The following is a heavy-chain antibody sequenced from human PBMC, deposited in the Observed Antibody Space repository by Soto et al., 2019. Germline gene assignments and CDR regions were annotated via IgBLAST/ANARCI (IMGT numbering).Heavy chain of an antibody. CDR1: GGTFSSYA. D-gene: IGHD6-6*01. J-gene: IGHJ6*02. Sequence: QVQLVQSGAEVKKPGSSVKVSCKASGGTFSSYAISWVRQAPGQGLEWMGGIIPIFGTANYAQKFQGRVTITADESTSTAYIELSSLRSEDTAVYYCARGNGAARPYYYYYGMDVWGQGTTVTVSS. V-gene: IGHV1-69*01. CDR3: ARGNGAARPYYYYYGMDV. CDR2: IIPIFGTA.